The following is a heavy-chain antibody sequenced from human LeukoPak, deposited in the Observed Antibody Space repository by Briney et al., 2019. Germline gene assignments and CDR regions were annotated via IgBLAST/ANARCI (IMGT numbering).Heavy chain of an antibody. J-gene: IGHJ4*02. CDR2: IIGSSGGT. V-gene: IGHV3-23*01. D-gene: IGHD5-12*01. CDR3: AKGAYDYIEMGYFDY. CDR1: GFRFSDYA. Sequence: PGGSLRLSCAASGFRFSDYAMNWVRQAPGKGLEWVSLIIGSSGGTFYADSVKGRFTISRDNSKNTLFLQMNSLRAEDTALYYCAKGAYDYIEMGYFDYWGQGTLVTVSS.